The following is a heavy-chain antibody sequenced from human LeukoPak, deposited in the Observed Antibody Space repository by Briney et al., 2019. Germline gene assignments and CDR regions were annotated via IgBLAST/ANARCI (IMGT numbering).Heavy chain of an antibody. CDR1: GFTFSSSW. Sequence: GGSLRLSCEASGFTFSSSWMHWVRRAPGKGLVFVSRINPEGNSADYADSVKGRFTISRDNAKNSLYLQMNSLRAENTAVYYCARDSSDPYYYDSSGLAPADYWGQGTLVTVSS. D-gene: IGHD3-22*01. V-gene: IGHV3-74*01. J-gene: IGHJ4*02. CDR2: INPEGNSA. CDR3: ARDSSDPYYYDSSGLAPADY.